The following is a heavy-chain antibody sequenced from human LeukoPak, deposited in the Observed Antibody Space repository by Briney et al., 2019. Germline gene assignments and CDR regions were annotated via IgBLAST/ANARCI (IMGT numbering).Heavy chain of an antibody. CDR2: IYYSGST. J-gene: IGHJ5*02. Sequence: PSETLSLTCTVSGGSISSSSYYWGWIRQPPGKGLEWIGSIYYSGSTYYNPSLKSRVTISVDTSKNQFSLKLSSVTAADTAVYYCARAPPYYYDSSGYYPWGQGTLVTVSS. V-gene: IGHV4-39*07. CDR3: ARAPPYYYDSSGYYP. CDR1: GGSISSSSYY. D-gene: IGHD3-22*01.